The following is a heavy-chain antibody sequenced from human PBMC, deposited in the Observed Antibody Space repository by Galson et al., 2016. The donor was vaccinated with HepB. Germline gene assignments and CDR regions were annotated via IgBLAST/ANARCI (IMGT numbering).Heavy chain of an antibody. D-gene: IGHD1-26*01. J-gene: IGHJ4*02. Sequence: SVKVSRKASGYTFSGFYLHWLRQAPGQGFEWVGWINSGSGGTTYGKKFQGRVTMTTDTSISTVYMELSSLRSDDTAVYYCTRDFRGANDYWGQGTLVTVSS. V-gene: IGHV1-2*02. CDR2: INSGSGGT. CDR1: GYTFSGFY. CDR3: TRDFRGANDY.